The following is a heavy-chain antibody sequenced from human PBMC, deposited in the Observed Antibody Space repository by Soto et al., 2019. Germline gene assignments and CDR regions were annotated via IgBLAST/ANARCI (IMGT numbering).Heavy chain of an antibody. J-gene: IGHJ6*02. D-gene: IGHD3-10*01. CDR3: ARGGSGSFFYYYYGMDV. CDR1: GFTFSSYG. CDR2: IWYDGSNK. Sequence: QVQLVESGGGVVQPGRSLRLSCAASGFTFSSYGMHWVRQAPGKGLEWVAVIWYDGSNKYYADSVKGRFTISRDNSKYTLYLQMNSLRAEDTAVYYCARGGSGSFFYYYYGMDVWGQGTTVTVSS. V-gene: IGHV3-33*01.